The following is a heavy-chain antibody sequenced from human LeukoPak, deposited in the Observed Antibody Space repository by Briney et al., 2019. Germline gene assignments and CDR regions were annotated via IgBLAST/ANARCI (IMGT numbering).Heavy chain of an antibody. V-gene: IGHV4-39*02. CDR2: IYYSGST. D-gene: IGHD6-13*01. J-gene: IGHJ5*02. CDR1: GGSISSSGYY. CDR3: ARDPTAAGKGAWFDP. Sequence: ASETLSLTCTVSGGSISSSGYYWGWIRQPPGQGLKWIGSIYYSGSTYYNPSLKSRVTISVDTSKNQFSLKLSSVAAADTAVYYCARDPTAAGKGAWFDPWGQGTLVTVSS.